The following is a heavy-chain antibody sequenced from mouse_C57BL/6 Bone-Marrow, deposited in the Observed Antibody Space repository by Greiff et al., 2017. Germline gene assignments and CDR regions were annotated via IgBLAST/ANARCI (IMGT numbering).Heavy chain of an antibody. CDR2: IDPEDGDT. V-gene: IGHV14-1*01. Sequence: EVQLQQSGAELVRPGASVKLSCTASGFNIKDYYMHWVKQRPEQGLEWIGRIDPEDGDTEYAPKFQGKATMTADTSSNTAYLQLSSLTSEDAAVYYCTDGNYWYFDVWGTGTTVTVSS. J-gene: IGHJ1*03. D-gene: IGHD2-1*01. CDR1: GFNIKDYY. CDR3: TDGNYWYFDV.